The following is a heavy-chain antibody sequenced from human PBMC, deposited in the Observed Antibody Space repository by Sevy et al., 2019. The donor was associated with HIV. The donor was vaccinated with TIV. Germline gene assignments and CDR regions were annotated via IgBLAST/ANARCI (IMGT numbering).Heavy chain of an antibody. D-gene: IGHD2-2*01. V-gene: IGHV3-23*01. Sequence: GGSLRLSCAASGFTFSSYAMSWVRQAPGKGLEWVSAISGSSGSTYYADSVKGRFTISRDNSKNTLYLQMNSLRAEDTAVYYCAKSSIVVVPWVKGEDYYYMDVWGKGTTVTVSS. CDR2: ISGSSGST. CDR1: GFTFSSYA. CDR3: AKSSIVVVPWVKGEDYYYMDV. J-gene: IGHJ6*03.